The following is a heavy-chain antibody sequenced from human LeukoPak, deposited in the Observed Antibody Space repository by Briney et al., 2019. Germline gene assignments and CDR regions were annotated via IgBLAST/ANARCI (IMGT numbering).Heavy chain of an antibody. CDR1: GFTFSSYA. D-gene: IGHD2-2*01. CDR3: AKDGHCSSTSCYGAYYYYMDV. J-gene: IGHJ6*03. Sequence: GGSLRLSCAASGFTFSSYAMHWVRQAPGKGLEWVAVISYDGSNKYYADSVKGRFTISRDNSKNTLYLQMNSLRAEDTAVYYCAKDGHCSSTSCYGAYYYYMDVWGKGTTVTVSS. V-gene: IGHV3-30-3*01. CDR2: ISYDGSNK.